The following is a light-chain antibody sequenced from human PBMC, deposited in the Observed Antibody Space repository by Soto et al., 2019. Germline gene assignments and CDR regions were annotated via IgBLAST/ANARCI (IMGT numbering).Light chain of an antibody. Sequence: DIVMTQSPDSLAVSLGERATINCKSTQSVLYSSSNQNYLAWYQQKPGQPPKLLIYWASTRESGVPVRFSGSGSGTDFTLTISSLQAEDVAVYYCQQYYSTPQTFGQGTKVEIK. CDR1: QSVLYSSSNQNY. J-gene: IGKJ1*01. CDR2: WAS. CDR3: QQYYSTPQT. V-gene: IGKV4-1*01.